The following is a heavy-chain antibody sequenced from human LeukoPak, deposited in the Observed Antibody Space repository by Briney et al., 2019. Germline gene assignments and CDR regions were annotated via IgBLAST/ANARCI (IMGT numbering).Heavy chain of an antibody. D-gene: IGHD4-23*01. CDR2: ISSSSSYI. J-gene: IGHJ4*02. CDR1: GFTFNTYT. V-gene: IGHV3-21*01. CDR3: ARGGVSVGGNFDY. Sequence: PGGSLRLSCAASGFTFNTYTMNWVRQAPGKGLEWVSSISSSSSYIYYADSVKGRFTISRDNANNSLFLQMNSLRAEDTAVYYCARGGVSVGGNFDYWGQGTLVTVSS.